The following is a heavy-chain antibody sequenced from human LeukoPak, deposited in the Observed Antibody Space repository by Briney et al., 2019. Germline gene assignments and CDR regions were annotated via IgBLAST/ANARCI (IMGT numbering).Heavy chain of an antibody. D-gene: IGHD2-2*01. CDR3: AREGYCSSTSCYWGQNWFDP. J-gene: IGHJ5*02. V-gene: IGHV3-30*03. Sequence: GGSLRLSCAASGFTFSSYGMHWVRQAPGKGLEWVAVISYDGSNKYYADSVKGRFTISRDNSKNTLYLQMNSLRSDDTAVYYCAREGYCSSTSCYWGQNWFDPWGQGTLVTVSS. CDR2: ISYDGSNK. CDR1: GFTFSSYG.